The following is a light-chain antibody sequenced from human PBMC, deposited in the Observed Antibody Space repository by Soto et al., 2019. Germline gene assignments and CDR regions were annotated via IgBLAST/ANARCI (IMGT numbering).Light chain of an antibody. CDR3: QQYGSSPT. Sequence: DIQMTQSPSSLSPSVGDRVTITCRASQGLSNYLVWYQQKPGKVPKLLIYAASTLQSGVPSRFSGSGSGTDFTLTISRLEPEDFAVYYCQQYGSSPTFGQGTKVEIK. CDR2: AAS. V-gene: IGKV1-27*01. J-gene: IGKJ1*01. CDR1: QGLSNY.